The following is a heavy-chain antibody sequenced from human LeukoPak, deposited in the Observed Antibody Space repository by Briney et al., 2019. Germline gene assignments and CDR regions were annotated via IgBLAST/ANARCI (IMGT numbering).Heavy chain of an antibody. D-gene: IGHD3-22*01. J-gene: IGHJ4*02. CDR1: GYIFSSYA. CDR3: ARGPITTRSHFDY. V-gene: IGHV1-69*13. Sequence: SVKVSCKASGYIFSSYAMNWVRQAPGQGLEWMGGIIPIFATANYAQKFQGRVTITADESTSTAYMELSSLRSEDTAVYYCARGPITTRSHFDYWGQGTLVTVSS. CDR2: IIPIFATA.